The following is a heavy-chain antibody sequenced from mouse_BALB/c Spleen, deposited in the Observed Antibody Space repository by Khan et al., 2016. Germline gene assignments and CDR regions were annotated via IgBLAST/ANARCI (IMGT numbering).Heavy chain of an antibody. V-gene: IGHV3-8*02. Sequence: VQLKESGPILVKPSQTLFLTCSVTGDSITSGYWNWIRQFPGNKLEYIGYISYSGSTYYNPSLKSRISITRDTSKNQYYLQLSSVTTEDTATYXCSRYDAYYFDYWGQGTKLTVSS. D-gene: IGHD2-3*01. CDR3: SRYDAYYFDY. J-gene: IGHJ2*01. CDR2: ISYSGST. CDR1: GDSITSGY.